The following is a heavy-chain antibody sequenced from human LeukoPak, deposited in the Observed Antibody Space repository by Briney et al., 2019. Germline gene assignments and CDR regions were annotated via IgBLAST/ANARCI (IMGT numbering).Heavy chain of an antibody. CDR2: IIPIFGTA. Sequence: ASVTVSCKASGGTFSSYAISWVRQAPGQGLEWMGGIIPIFGTANYAQKFQGRVTITADESTSTAYMELSSLRSEDTAVYYCARDRYCSSTSCYAEWCGMDVWGQGTTVTVSS. J-gene: IGHJ6*02. D-gene: IGHD2-2*01. V-gene: IGHV1-69*13. CDR1: GGTFSSYA. CDR3: ARDRYCSSTSCYAEWCGMDV.